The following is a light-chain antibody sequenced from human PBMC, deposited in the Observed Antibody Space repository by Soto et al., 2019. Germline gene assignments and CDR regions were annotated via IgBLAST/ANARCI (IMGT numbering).Light chain of an antibody. J-gene: IGKJ1*01. V-gene: IGKV3-15*01. Sequence: EIVMTQSPATLSVSPGERATLSCRASQSVSSNLAWYQQKPGQAPRLLIYGASTRATGIPARFSGSGSGTEFTLTISSLQSEDFAVDYCQQYNNWPPLFGQGTKVEIK. CDR1: QSVSSN. CDR3: QQYNNWPPL. CDR2: GAS.